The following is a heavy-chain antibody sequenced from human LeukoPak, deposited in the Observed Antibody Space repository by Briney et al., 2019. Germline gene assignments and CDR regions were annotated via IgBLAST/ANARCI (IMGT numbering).Heavy chain of an antibody. J-gene: IGHJ4*02. V-gene: IGHV1-69*13. CDR2: IIPIFGTA. CDR3: ARGVLGYCSGGSCQFGDY. Sequence: SVKVSCKASGGTFSSYAISWVRQAPGQGLEWMGGIIPIFGTANYAQKFQGRVTITADESTSTAYMELSSLRSEDTAVYYCARGVLGYCSGGSCQFGDYWGQGTLVTVSS. CDR1: GGTFSSYA. D-gene: IGHD2-15*01.